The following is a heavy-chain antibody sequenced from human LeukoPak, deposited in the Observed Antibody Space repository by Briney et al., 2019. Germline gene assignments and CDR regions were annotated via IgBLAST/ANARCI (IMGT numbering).Heavy chain of an antibody. J-gene: IGHJ4*02. CDR1: GYTFNTHG. CDR2: MNPNSGNT. D-gene: IGHD4-17*01. Sequence: ASVKVSCKASGYTFNTHGISWVRQAPGQGLEWMGWMNPNSGNTGYAQKFQGRVTMTRNTSISTAYMELSSLRSEDTAVYYCATDRTPTVTTPLYYWGQGTLVTVSS. CDR3: ATDRTPTVTTPLYY. V-gene: IGHV1-8*02.